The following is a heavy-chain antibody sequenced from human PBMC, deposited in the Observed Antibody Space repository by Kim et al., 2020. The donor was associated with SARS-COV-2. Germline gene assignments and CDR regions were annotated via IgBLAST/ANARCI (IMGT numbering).Heavy chain of an antibody. CDR3: ARLLPTVIHFDY. Sequence: GESLKISCKASRYNFSRYWIGWVRQLPGKGLEWMGIIYPSDSDTRYSPSFQGQVTISADKSISIAYLEWSSLKASDTAVYYCARLLPTVIHFDYWGQGTLVTVST. J-gene: IGHJ4*02. V-gene: IGHV5-51*01. D-gene: IGHD4-17*01. CDR2: IYPSDSDT. CDR1: RYNFSRYW.